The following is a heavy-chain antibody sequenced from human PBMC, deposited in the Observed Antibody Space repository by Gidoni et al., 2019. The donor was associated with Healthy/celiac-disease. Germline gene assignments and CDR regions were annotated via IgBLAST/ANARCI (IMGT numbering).Heavy chain of an antibody. J-gene: IGHJ5*02. Sequence: QVHLVQSGAEVKKPGASVQVSCKASGYTFTSYGISWVRQAPGQGLEWMGWTSAYKGNTNYAQKLQGRVTMTTDTFTSTAYMELRSLRSDDTAVYYCARVVLNEYGDYARWFDPWGQGTLVTVSS. V-gene: IGHV1-18*01. D-gene: IGHD4-17*01. CDR1: GYTFTSYG. CDR2: TSAYKGNT. CDR3: ARVVLNEYGDYARWFDP.